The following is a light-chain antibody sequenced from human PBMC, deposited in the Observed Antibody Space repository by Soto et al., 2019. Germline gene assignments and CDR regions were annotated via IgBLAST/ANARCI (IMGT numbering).Light chain of an antibody. J-gene: IGKJ2*01. V-gene: IGKV1-33*01. CDR1: QDISNY. CDR2: DAS. Sequence: DIQMTQSPSSLSASVGDRVTITCQASQDISNYLNWYQQKPGKAPKLLIYDASNLETGVPSRFSGGGSGTDFTFTISSLQPEDIATYYCQQYDNLPVYTFGQGTKLEIK. CDR3: QQYDNLPVYT.